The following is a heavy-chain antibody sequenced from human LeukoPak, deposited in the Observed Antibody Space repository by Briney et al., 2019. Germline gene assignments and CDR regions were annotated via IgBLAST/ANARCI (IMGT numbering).Heavy chain of an antibody. CDR3: VRRGDY. Sequence: GGSLRLSCAASGFTFSSYEMNWVRQAPGKGLEWVSSISRNSIYIYYADSVKGRFTISRDNAKNLLYLQMNSLRAEDTAVYYCVRRGDYWGQGTLVTVSS. CDR1: GFTFSSYE. CDR2: ISRNSIYI. D-gene: IGHD3-10*01. J-gene: IGHJ4*02. V-gene: IGHV3-21*01.